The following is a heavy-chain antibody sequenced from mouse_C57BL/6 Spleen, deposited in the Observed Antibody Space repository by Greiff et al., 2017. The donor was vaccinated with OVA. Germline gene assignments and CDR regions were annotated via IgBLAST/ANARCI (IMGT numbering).Heavy chain of an antibody. CDR2: IYPGSGST. D-gene: IGHD1-1*01. J-gene: IGHJ1*03. V-gene: IGHV1-55*01. CDR3: ARCYYGSSYVYFDV. CDR1: GYTFTSYW. Sequence: QVQLQQSGAELVKPGASVKMSCKASGYTFTSYWITWVKQRPGQGLEWIGDIYPGSGSTNYNEKFKSKATLTVDTSSSTAYMQLSSLTSEDSAVYYCARCYYGSSYVYFDVWGTGTTVTVSS.